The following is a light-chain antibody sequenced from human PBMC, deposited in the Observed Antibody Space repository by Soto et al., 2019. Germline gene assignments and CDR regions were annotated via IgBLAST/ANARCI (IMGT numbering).Light chain of an antibody. Sequence: DIQMTQSPSTLSASVGDRVTLTCRASQSVSDWLAWYQQQPGKDPKLLIYDASKLETGVPSRFSGSGSQTEFTLTITSLQPDDFATYFCHQYNTVGITFGPGPKVDIK. CDR3: HQYNTVGIT. CDR2: DAS. CDR1: QSVSDW. J-gene: IGKJ3*01. V-gene: IGKV1-5*01.